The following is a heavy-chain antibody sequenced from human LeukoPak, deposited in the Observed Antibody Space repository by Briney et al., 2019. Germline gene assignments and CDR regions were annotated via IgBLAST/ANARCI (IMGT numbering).Heavy chain of an antibody. V-gene: IGHV1-46*02. J-gene: IGHJ4*02. CDR3: ARGRPYSSGWYAIDY. CDR2: IHPSCGTT. CDR1: GYTFNIYY. D-gene: IGHD6-19*01. Sequence: GASVKVSCKASGYTFNIYYMHWVRQAPGQGLECMGIIHPSCGTTSYAQRFQGRVTMTRDTSTRTIYMELSSLRSEHTAVYYCARGRPYSSGWYAIDYWGQGTLVTVYS.